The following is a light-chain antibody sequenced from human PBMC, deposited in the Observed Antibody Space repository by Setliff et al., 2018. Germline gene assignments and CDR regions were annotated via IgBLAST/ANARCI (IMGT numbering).Light chain of an antibody. V-gene: IGLV3-25*03. CDR3: QSADSSGTPYV. Sequence: SYELTQPPSVSVSPGQTARITCSGDALPKQYAYWYQQKPGQAPVLVIYKDSERPSGIPERFSGSSSRTTVTLTISGVQAEDEADYYCQSADSSGTPYVFGTGTKVTVL. CDR1: ALPKQY. CDR2: KDS. J-gene: IGLJ1*01.